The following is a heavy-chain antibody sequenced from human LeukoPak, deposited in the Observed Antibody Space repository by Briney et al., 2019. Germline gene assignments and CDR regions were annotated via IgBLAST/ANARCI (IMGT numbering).Heavy chain of an antibody. J-gene: IGHJ5*02. CDR1: GFTFSSYA. CDR2: ISYDGSNK. Sequence: PGGSLRLSCAASGFTFSSYAMHWVRQAPGKGLEWVAVISYDGSNKYYADSVKGRFTISRDNSKNTLYLQMNSLRAEDTAVYYCVSTVVTAGTWGQGTLVTVSS. CDR3: VSTVVTAGT. D-gene: IGHD4-23*01. V-gene: IGHV3-30-3*01.